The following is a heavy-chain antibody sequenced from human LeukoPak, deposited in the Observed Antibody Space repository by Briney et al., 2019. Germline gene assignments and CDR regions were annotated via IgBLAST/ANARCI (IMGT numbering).Heavy chain of an antibody. Sequence: GASVKVSCKVSGYTLTELSMHWVRQAPGKGLEWMGGFDPEDGETIYAQKFQGRVTMTEDTSTDTAYMELSSLRSEDTAVYYCATVGIKWELPGFDPWGQGTLVTVSS. V-gene: IGHV1-24*01. CDR3: ATVGIKWELPGFDP. CDR1: GYTLTELS. CDR2: FDPEDGET. D-gene: IGHD1-26*01. J-gene: IGHJ5*02.